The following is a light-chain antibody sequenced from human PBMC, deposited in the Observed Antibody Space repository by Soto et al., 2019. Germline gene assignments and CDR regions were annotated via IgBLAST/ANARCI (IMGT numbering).Light chain of an antibody. CDR1: IGAVTRGYY. CDR2: STS. Sequence: QAVVTQEPSLTVSPGGTVTLTCASSIGAVTRGYYPNWFQQKPGQAPRALIYSTSDKYSWTPARFSGSLLGDKAALTLSGVQPEDEADYCCLLYYGGAVVFGGGTKLTVL. V-gene: IGLV7-43*01. CDR3: LLYYGGAVV. J-gene: IGLJ2*01.